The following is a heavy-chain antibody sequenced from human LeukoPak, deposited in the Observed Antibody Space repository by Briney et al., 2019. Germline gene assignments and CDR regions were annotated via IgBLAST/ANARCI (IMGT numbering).Heavy chain of an antibody. D-gene: IGHD1-26*01. CDR1: GASISGSGYY. Sequence: SETLSLTCTVSGASISGSGYYWGWIRQPPGKGLEWIGSIYSSGSTYYNASLQSRVTISIETSKNQISLRLNSVTAADTATYYCAKSGGYGLIDYWGQGTLVTVSS. V-gene: IGHV4-39*01. CDR3: AKSGGYGLIDY. CDR2: IYSSGST. J-gene: IGHJ4*02.